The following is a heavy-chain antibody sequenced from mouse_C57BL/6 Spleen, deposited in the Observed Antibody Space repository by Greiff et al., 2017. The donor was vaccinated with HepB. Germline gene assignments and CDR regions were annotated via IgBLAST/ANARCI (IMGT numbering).Heavy chain of an antibody. CDR2: IYPGDGDT. CDR1: GYAFSSYW. Sequence: VQLQESGAELVKPGASVKISCKASGYAFSSYWMNWVKQRPGKGLEWIGQIYPGDGDTNYNGKFKGKATLTADKSSSTAYMQLSSLTSEDSAVYFCARAVLGGDAMDYWGQGTSVTVSS. V-gene: IGHV1-80*01. D-gene: IGHD4-1*01. CDR3: ARAVLGGDAMDY. J-gene: IGHJ4*01.